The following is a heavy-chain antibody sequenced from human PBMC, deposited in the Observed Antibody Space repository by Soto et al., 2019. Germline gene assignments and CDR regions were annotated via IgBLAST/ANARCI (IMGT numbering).Heavy chain of an antibody. V-gene: IGHV1-18*01. J-gene: IGHJ6*02. CDR1: GGTFSSYA. Sequence: GASVKVSCKASGGTFSSYAISWVRQAPGQGLEWMGWISAYNGNTNYAQKLQGRVTMTTDTSTSTAYMELRSLRSDDTAVYYCASYHLNYYYGMDVWGQGTTVTVSS. CDR2: ISAYNGNT. CDR3: ASYHLNYYYGMDV.